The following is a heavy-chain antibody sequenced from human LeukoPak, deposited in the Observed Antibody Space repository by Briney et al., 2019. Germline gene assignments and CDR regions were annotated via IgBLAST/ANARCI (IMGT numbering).Heavy chain of an antibody. Sequence: GGSLRLSCAASGFTFSSYSMSWVRQAPGKGLEWVSSISSSSSYIYYADSVKGRFTISRDNAKNSLYLQMNSLRAEDTAVYYCAREVDIVATIERWFDPWGQGTLVTVSS. CDR1: GFTFSSYS. D-gene: IGHD5-12*01. CDR2: ISSSSSYI. CDR3: AREVDIVATIERWFDP. V-gene: IGHV3-21*01. J-gene: IGHJ5*02.